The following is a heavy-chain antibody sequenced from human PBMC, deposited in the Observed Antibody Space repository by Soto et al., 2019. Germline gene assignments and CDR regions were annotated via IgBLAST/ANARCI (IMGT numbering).Heavy chain of an antibody. CDR2: IYYSGST. V-gene: IGHV4-31*03. Sequence: SERLSLTCTVSGGSISSGGYYWSWIRQHPVKGLEWIGYIYYSGSTYYNPSLKSRVTISVDTSKNQFSLKLSSVTAADTAVYYCARDPYYDSKDDAFDIWGQGTMVT. CDR3: ARDPYYDSKDDAFDI. CDR1: GGSISSGGYY. J-gene: IGHJ3*02. D-gene: IGHD3-22*01.